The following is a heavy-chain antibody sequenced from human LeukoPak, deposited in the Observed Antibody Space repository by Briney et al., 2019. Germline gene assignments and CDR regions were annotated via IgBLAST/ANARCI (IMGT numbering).Heavy chain of an antibody. CDR3: VRTPSGVVVITSYDY. D-gene: IGHD3-22*01. V-gene: IGHV3-64*01. Sequence: GGSLRLSCAASGFTFSSYGMHWVRQAPGKGLEYVSAISSNGGTTYYANSVKGRFTISRDNSKNTLYLQMGSLRAEDMAVYYCVRTPSGVVVITSYDYWGQGTLVTVSS. J-gene: IGHJ4*02. CDR1: GFTFSSYG. CDR2: ISSNGGTT.